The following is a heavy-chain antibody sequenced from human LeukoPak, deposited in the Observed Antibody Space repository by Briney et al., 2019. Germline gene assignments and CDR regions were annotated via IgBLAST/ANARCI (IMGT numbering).Heavy chain of an antibody. V-gene: IGHV4-4*07. CDR2: IYTSGST. J-gene: IGHJ4*02. Sequence: SETLSLTCTVSGGSISSYYWSWIRQPAGKGLEWIGRIYTSGSTNYNPSLKSRVTISVDTSKNQFSLKLSSVTAADTAVYYCARADIVVVPAAFDYWGQGTLVTVSS. D-gene: IGHD2-2*01. CDR3: ARADIVVVPAAFDY. CDR1: GGSISSYY.